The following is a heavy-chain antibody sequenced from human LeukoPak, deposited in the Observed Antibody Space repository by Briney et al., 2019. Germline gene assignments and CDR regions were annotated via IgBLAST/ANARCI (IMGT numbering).Heavy chain of an antibody. D-gene: IGHD5-18*01. J-gene: IGHJ4*02. Sequence: GGSLRLSCAASGFTFSSYAMHWVRQAPGKGLEYVSAISSNGGSTYYANSVKGRFTISRDNSKNTQYLQMGSLRAEDMAVYYCARGMGYSYGDYWGQGTLVTVSS. V-gene: IGHV3-64*01. CDR3: ARGMGYSYGDY. CDR2: ISSNGGST. CDR1: GFTFSSYA.